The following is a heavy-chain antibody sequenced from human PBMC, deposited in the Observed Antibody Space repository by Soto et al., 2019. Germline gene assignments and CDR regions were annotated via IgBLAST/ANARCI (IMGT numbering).Heavy chain of an antibody. CDR1: GGSISSYY. J-gene: IGHJ6*03. Sequence: SETLSLTCTVSGGSISSYYWSWIRQPPGKGLEWIGYIYYNGSTNYNPSLKSRVTISVDTSKNQFSLKLSSVTAADTAVYYCARLSQDGDYIRFYYYYMDVWGKGTTVTVSS. V-gene: IGHV4-59*08. CDR2: IYYNGST. D-gene: IGHD4-17*01. CDR3: ARLSQDGDYIRFYYYYMDV.